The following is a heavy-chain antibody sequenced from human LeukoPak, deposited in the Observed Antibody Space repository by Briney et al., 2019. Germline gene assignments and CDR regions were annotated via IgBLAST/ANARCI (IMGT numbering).Heavy chain of an antibody. CDR2: ISGSGGST. D-gene: IGHD5-24*01. CDR1: GFTFSSYA. V-gene: IGHV3-23*01. J-gene: IGHJ4*02. CDR3: AKGLDGYRPPGY. Sequence: GGSLRLSCAASGFTFSSYAMIWVRQAPGKGLESVSAISGSGGSTYYEDSVKGRFTISRDNSKNKLYLQMTSLRAEDTAVYYCAKGLDGYRPPGYWGEGTLVTVSS.